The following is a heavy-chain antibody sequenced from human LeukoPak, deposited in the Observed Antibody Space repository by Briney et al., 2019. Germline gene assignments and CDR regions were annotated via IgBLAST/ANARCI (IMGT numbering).Heavy chain of an antibody. CDR2: LSSSGSAF. V-gene: IGHV3-48*04. Sequence: GGSLRLSCAASGFTFSSYSMNWVRQAPGKGLEWIAYLSSSGSAFSYADSVKGRFTISRDNAKNSLYLQMNSLRAEDTAVYYCARVLRYCSGGNCYSGGLGYMDVWGKGTTVTISS. CDR1: GFTFSSYS. D-gene: IGHD2-15*01. CDR3: ARVLRYCSGGNCYSGGLGYMDV. J-gene: IGHJ6*03.